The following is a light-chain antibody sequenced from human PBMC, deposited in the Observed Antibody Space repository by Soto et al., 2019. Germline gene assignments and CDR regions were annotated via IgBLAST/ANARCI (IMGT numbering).Light chain of an antibody. CDR3: QQYYRYPWM. J-gene: IGKJ1*01. CDR2: AAS. Sequence: EIQMTQSPSTLSGSVGDRVTITCRASQSISSYLNWYQQKPGKAPKLLIYAASSLQSGVPSRFSASGSGTEFTLTISDMQPDDFATYYCQQYYRYPWMFGQGTKVDIK. V-gene: IGKV1-39*01. CDR1: QSISSY.